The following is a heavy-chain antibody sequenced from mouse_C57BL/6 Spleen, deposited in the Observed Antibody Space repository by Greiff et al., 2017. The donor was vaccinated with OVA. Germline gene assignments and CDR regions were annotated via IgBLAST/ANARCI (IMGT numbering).Heavy chain of an antibody. J-gene: IGHJ2*01. CDR1: GYTFTSYW. Sequence: QVQLQQSGAELVKPGASVKMSCKASGYTFTSYWITWVKQRPGQGLEWIGDIYPGSGSTNYNEKFKSKATLTVDTSSSTAYMQLSSLTSEDSAVYYCARGYDAEYYFDYWGQGTTLTVSS. CDR2: IYPGSGST. V-gene: IGHV1-55*01. D-gene: IGHD2-2*01. CDR3: ARGYDAEYYFDY.